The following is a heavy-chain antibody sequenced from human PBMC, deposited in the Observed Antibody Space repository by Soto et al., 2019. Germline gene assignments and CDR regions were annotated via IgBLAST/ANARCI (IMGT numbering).Heavy chain of an antibody. V-gene: IGHV3-74*01. D-gene: IGHD5-18*01. CDR3: ARIQLWSVYRMDG. Sequence: PGGSLRLSCAASGFTFSSYWMHWVRQAPGKGLVWVSRINSDGSSTSYADSVKGRFTISRDNAKNTLYLQMNSLRAEDTAVYYCARIQLWSVYRMDGWGQGTTVTVAS. CDR2: INSDGSST. CDR1: GFTFSSYW. J-gene: IGHJ6*02.